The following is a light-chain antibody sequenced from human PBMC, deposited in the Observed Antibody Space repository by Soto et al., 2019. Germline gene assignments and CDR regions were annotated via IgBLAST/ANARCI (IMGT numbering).Light chain of an antibody. CDR1: RRDIGTYDY. V-gene: IGLV2-14*03. Sequence: QSALTQPASVSGSLGQSITIACTGSRRDIGTYDYVSWFQQHPGKAPKLIIYDVSSRPSGIPNRFSGSKFANTAALTISGLQADDEAEYHCSSYSSGDTSILFGGGTKLTVL. CDR3: SSYSSGDTSIL. CDR2: DVS. J-gene: IGLJ2*01.